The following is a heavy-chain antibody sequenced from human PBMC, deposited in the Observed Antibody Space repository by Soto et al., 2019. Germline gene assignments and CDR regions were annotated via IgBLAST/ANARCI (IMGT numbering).Heavy chain of an antibody. CDR3: AGDRNYAIGY. Sequence: TSETLSLTCTVSGGSVSSGSYYWSWIRQPPGKGLEWIGYIYYSGSTNYNPSLKSRVTISVDTSKNQFSLKLSSVTAADTAVYYCAGDRNYAIGYWGQGTLVTVS. CDR2: IYYSGST. V-gene: IGHV4-61*01. J-gene: IGHJ4*02. D-gene: IGHD4-4*01. CDR1: GGSVSSGSYY.